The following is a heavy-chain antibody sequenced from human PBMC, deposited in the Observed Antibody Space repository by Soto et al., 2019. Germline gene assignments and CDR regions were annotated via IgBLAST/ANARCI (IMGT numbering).Heavy chain of an antibody. D-gene: IGHD2-2*01. CDR1: GYIFTSYW. CDR2: IYPGDSDT. Sequence: PGDSLKISCTGAGYIFTSYWIGWVRQMPGKGLEWVGIIYPGDSDTRYSPSFQGQVTISADKSITTAYLQWSSLKASDTAMYYCARGYCSTTICDPWFDPWGQGTLVTVSS. V-gene: IGHV5-51*01. CDR3: ARGYCSTTICDPWFDP. J-gene: IGHJ5*02.